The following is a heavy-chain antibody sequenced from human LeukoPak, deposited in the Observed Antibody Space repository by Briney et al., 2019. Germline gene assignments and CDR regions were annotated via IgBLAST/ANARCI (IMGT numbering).Heavy chain of an antibody. CDR3: ARDEYYYDSSGQFN. V-gene: IGHV3-33*08. D-gene: IGHD3-22*01. J-gene: IGHJ4*02. Sequence: GGSLRLSCAASGFTFSSYRMNWVRQAPGKGLEWVAVIWYDGSNKYYADSVKGRFTISRDNSKNTLYLQMNSLRAEDTAVYYCARDEYYYDSSGQFNWGQGTLVTVSS. CDR2: IWYDGSNK. CDR1: GFTFSSYR.